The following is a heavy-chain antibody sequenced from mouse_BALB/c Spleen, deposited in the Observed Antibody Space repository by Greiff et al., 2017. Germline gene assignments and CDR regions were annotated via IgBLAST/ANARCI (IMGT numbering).Heavy chain of an antibody. J-gene: IGHJ4*01. V-gene: IGHV2-9*02. CDR1: GFSLTSYG. CDR2: ICAGGST. Sequence: VKLQESGPGLVAPSQSLSITCTVSGFSLTSYGVHWVRQPPGKGLEWLGVICAGGSTNYYSALMSRLSISKDHSKSQVSLKMNSLQTDDTALYDCARAAMDYWGQGTSVTVSS. CDR3: ARAAMDY.